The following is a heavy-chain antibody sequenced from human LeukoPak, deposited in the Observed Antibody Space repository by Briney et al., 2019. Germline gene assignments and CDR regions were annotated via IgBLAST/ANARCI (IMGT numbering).Heavy chain of an antibody. D-gene: IGHD3-22*01. CDR1: GCSISGGGYY. V-gene: IGHV4-31*03. CDR3: ARDCPYYYDSSAKGAFDI. CDR2: IYYSGST. J-gene: IGHJ3*02. Sequence: SQTLSLTCTVSGCSISGGGYYWSWIRQHPGKGLEWFGYIYYSGSTYYNPSLKSRVTISVDTSKNQFSLKLSSVTAADTAVYYCARDCPYYYDSSAKGAFDIWGQGTMVTGSS.